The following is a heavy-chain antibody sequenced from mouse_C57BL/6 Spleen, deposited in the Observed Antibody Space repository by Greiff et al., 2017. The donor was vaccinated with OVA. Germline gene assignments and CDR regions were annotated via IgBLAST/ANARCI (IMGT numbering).Heavy chain of an antibody. CDR1: GFTFSDYG. Sequence: VQRVESGGGLVKPGGSLKLSCAASGFTFSDYGMHWVRQAPEKGLEWVAYISSGSSTIYYADTVKGRFTISRDNAKNTLFLQMTSLRSEDTAMYYCARPDYDYDDGYAMDYWGQGTSVTVSS. V-gene: IGHV5-17*01. CDR2: ISSGSSTI. CDR3: ARPDYDYDDGYAMDY. D-gene: IGHD2-4*01. J-gene: IGHJ4*01.